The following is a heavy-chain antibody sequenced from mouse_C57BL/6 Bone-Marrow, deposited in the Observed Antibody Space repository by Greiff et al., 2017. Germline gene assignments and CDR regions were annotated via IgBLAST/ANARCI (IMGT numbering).Heavy chain of an antibody. D-gene: IGHD1-1*01. CDR2: IYPRDGST. V-gene: IGHV1-85*01. Sequence: VQLQQSGPELVKPGASVSLSCKASGYTFTSYDINWVKQRPGQGLEWIGRIYPRDGSTKYNEKFKGKATLTVDTSSSTAYMELHSLTSEDSAVYFCARITTVVARNYWGQGTTLTVSS. CDR3: ARITTVVARNY. CDR1: GYTFTSYD. J-gene: IGHJ2*01.